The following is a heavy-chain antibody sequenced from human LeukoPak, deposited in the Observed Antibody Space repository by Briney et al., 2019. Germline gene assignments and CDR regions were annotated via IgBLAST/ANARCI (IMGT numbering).Heavy chain of an antibody. V-gene: IGHV1-8*01. CDR1: GYPFNSYD. CDR3: ARLVGCGSTNCYSPDNWFDP. J-gene: IGHJ5*02. CDR2: INPNSGST. D-gene: IGHD2-2*01. Sequence: GASVKVSCKASGYPFNSYDINWVRQATGHGLEWMGWINPNSGSTDSAQQFQGRVTMTANTSISTDYMELNNLRSEDTAVYYCARLVGCGSTNCYSPDNWFDPWGQGTLVTVSS.